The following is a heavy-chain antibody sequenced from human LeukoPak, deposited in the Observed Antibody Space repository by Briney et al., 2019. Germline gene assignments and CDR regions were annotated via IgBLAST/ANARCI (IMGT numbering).Heavy chain of an antibody. J-gene: IGHJ4*02. CDR1: GVSVSSGSYY. V-gene: IGHV4-61*01. CDR2: IYYSGST. Sequence: SETLSLTCTVSGVSVSSGSYYWSWIRQPPGKGLEWIGYIYYSGSTNYNPSLKSRVTISVDTSKNQFSLKLSSVTAADTAVYYCASGTTSSTPAYWGQGTLVTVSS. CDR3: ASGTTSSTPAY. D-gene: IGHD4-17*01.